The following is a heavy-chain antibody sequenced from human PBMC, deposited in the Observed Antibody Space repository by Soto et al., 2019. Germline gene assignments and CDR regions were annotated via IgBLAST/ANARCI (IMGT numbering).Heavy chain of an antibody. V-gene: IGHV3-48*03. CDR1: GFTFSSYE. Sequence: GGSLRLSCAASGFTFSSYEMNWVRQAPGKGLEWVSYISSSGSTIYYADSVKGRFTISRDNAKNSLYLQMNSLRAEDTAVYYCARDDTAARLQLNPPHPMGVWGQGTTVTVSS. CDR2: ISSSGSTI. D-gene: IGHD6-6*01. CDR3: ARDDTAARLQLNPPHPMGV. J-gene: IGHJ6*02.